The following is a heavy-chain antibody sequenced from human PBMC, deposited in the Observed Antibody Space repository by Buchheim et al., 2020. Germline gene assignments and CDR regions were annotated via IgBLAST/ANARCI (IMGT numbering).Heavy chain of an antibody. CDR3: ARGVDTITFDF. CDR1: RFTFSYYW. D-gene: IGHD5-24*01. CDR2: IKQDGSEK. Sequence: EVQLVESGGGLVQPGGSLRLSCAASRFTFSYYWMTWVRQAPGKGLEWVANIKQDGSEKYYVDSVKGRFTISRDNAKKSLYLQMNSLRAEDTAVYYCARGVDTITFDFWGQGTL. V-gene: IGHV3-7*01. J-gene: IGHJ4*02.